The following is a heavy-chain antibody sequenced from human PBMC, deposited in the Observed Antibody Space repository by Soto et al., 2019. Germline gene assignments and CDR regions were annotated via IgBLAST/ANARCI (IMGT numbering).Heavy chain of an antibody. J-gene: IGHJ3*02. D-gene: IGHD6-19*01. CDR1: GLTFRSYW. Sequence: GGSLRLSCAASGLTFRSYWMHWVRQAPGKGLVWVSRINTDGSVAMYVDSVKGRFTISRDNAKNTLYLHMNSLRAEDTAVYYCVKRSGQSNGWGAFDIWGQGAMVTVSS. V-gene: IGHV3-74*03. CDR3: VKRSGQSNGWGAFDI. CDR2: INTDGSVA.